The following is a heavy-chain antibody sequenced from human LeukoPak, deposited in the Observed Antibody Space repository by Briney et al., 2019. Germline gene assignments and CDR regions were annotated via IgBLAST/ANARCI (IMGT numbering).Heavy chain of an antibody. D-gene: IGHD1-26*01. V-gene: IGHV3-53*01. Sequence: GGSLRFSCAASGFTVSSNYMSWVRQAPGKGLEWVSVIYSGGSTYYADSVKGRFTISRDNSKNTLYLQMNSLRAEDTAVYYCARDKWGGGSYIFDYWGQGTLVTVSS. CDR1: GFTVSSNY. J-gene: IGHJ4*02. CDR3: ARDKWGGGSYIFDY. CDR2: IYSGGST.